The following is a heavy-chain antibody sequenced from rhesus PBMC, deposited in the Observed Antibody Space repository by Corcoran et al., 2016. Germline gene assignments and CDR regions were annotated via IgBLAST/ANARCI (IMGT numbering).Heavy chain of an antibody. CDR2: SYGSGGGT. CDR1: GGSISSNY. V-gene: IGHV4-147*01. D-gene: IGHD2-27*01. Sequence: QVQLQESGPAVVKPSETLSLTCALSGGSISSNYCSWIRQPTGKGREGMGRSYGSGGGTSYNPSLTSRVTISTDTSKNQYSLKLSSVTAADTAVYYCAREPEYCSGIYCYAGGYFDYWGQGVLVTVSS. J-gene: IGHJ4*01. CDR3: AREPEYCSGIYCYAGGYFDY.